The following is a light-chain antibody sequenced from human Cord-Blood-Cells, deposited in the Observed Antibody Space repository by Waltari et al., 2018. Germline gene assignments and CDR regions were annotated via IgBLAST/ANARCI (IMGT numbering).Light chain of an antibody. Sequence: ELVLTQSPATLSLSPGERATLSCRASQGVSSYLAWYQQKPGQAPRLLIYDASNRATGIPARFSGSGSGTDFTLTISSLEPEDFAVYYCQQRSNWPPKVTFGQGTRLEIK. CDR2: DAS. J-gene: IGKJ5*01. CDR1: QGVSSY. CDR3: QQRSNWPPKVT. V-gene: IGKV3-11*01.